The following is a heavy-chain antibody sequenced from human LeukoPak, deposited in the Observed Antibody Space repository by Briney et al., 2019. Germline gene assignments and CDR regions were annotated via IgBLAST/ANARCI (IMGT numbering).Heavy chain of an antibody. CDR2: INHSGNVN. V-gene: IGHV3-7*03. Sequence: GGSLRLSCAASGFTFSSYWMNWARQAPEKGLEWVASINHSGNVNYYVDSVKGRFTISRDNAKNSLYLQMSNLRAEDMAVYFCARGGGLDVWGQGATVTVSS. CDR3: ARGGGLDV. D-gene: IGHD3-16*01. CDR1: GFTFSSYW. J-gene: IGHJ6*02.